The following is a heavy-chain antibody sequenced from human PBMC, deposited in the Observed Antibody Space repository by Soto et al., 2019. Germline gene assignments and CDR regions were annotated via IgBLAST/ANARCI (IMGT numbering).Heavy chain of an antibody. CDR3: AREGTLGYCSSTICYETYYYYYGMDV. CDR1: GYTFTSYY. V-gene: IGHV1-46*01. J-gene: IGHJ6*02. D-gene: IGHD2-2*01. Sequence: ASVKVSCKASGYTFTSYYMHWVRQAPGQGLEWMGIINPSGGSTSYAQKFQGRVTMTRDTSTSTVYMELSSLRSEDTAVYYCAREGTLGYCSSTICYETYYYYYGMDVWGQGTTVTVSS. CDR2: INPSGGST.